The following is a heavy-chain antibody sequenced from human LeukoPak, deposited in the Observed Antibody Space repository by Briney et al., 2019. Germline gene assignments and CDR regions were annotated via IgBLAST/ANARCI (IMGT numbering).Heavy chain of an antibody. CDR2: ISGSGGST. Sequence: GGSLRLSCAASGFTFSSYAMSWVRQAPGKGLEWVSAISGSGGSTYYADSVKGRFTISRDNSKNTLYLQMNSLRAEDTAVYYCAKDSGSGSYYNSLSFDYWGQGTLVTVSS. V-gene: IGHV3-23*01. D-gene: IGHD3-10*01. CDR1: GFTFSSYA. CDR3: AKDSGSGSYYNSLSFDY. J-gene: IGHJ4*02.